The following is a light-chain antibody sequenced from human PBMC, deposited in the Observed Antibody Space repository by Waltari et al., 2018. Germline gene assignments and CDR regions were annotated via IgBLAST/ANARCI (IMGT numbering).Light chain of an antibody. J-gene: IGKJ4*01. CDR3: QQYVNSPLT. CDR2: AVS. CDR1: QSVDSRS. Sequence: DIMLTQSPGTLSLSPGERVTLSCRASQSVDSRSLAWYQQKSGQPPRLLISAVSSRAAGIPDRFSGSGSGTDFTLTISRLEPEDFAVYFCQQYVNSPLTFGGGTRVEMK. V-gene: IGKV3-20*01.